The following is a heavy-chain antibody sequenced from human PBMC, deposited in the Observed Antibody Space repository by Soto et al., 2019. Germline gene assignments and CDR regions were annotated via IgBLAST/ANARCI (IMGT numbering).Heavy chain of an antibody. CDR2: ISYDGSNK. Sequence: QVQLVESGGGVVQPGRSLRLSCAASGFTFSSYAMHWVRQAPGKGLEWVAVISYDGSNKYYADSVKGRFTISRDNSKNTLYLQMYSLRAEDTAVYYCARGCSGGSCYSYHFDYWGQGTLVTVSS. D-gene: IGHD2-15*01. J-gene: IGHJ4*02. CDR3: ARGCSGGSCYSYHFDY. CDR1: GFTFSSYA. V-gene: IGHV3-30-3*01.